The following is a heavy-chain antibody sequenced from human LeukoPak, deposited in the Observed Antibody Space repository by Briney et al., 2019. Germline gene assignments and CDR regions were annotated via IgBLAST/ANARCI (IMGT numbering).Heavy chain of an antibody. Sequence: PGGSLRLSCAASGFTFSNAWMSWVRQAPGKGLEWVSSISSSSSYIYYADSVKGRFTISRDNAKNSLYLQMNSLRAEDTAVYYCARRYCSSTSCYVNDYWGQGTLVTVSS. CDR2: ISSSSSYI. D-gene: IGHD2-2*01. CDR1: GFTFSNAW. J-gene: IGHJ4*02. CDR3: ARRYCSSTSCYVNDY. V-gene: IGHV3-21*01.